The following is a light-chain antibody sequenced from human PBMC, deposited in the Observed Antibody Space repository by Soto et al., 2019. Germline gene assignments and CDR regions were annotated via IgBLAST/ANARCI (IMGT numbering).Light chain of an antibody. CDR1: QSVSSSY. CDR3: QQYGSSPRT. Sequence: EIVLTQSPGTLSLSPGERATLSCRASQSVSSSYLAWYQQKSGQAPRLLIYGASSRATGIPDRFSGSGSGTDFTLSISGLEPEDFAVYYCQQYGSSPRTFGQGTKVEIK. V-gene: IGKV3-20*01. J-gene: IGKJ1*01. CDR2: GAS.